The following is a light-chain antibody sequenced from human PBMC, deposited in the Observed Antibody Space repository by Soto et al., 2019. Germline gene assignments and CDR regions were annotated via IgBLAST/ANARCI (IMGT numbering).Light chain of an antibody. V-gene: IGKV3-20*01. CDR2: ASS. J-gene: IGKJ5*01. Sequence: EIVLTLSPGTLSLSKGERATLSCKTSQSRGSNFLAWYQHKPGQAPRLLIYASSNRATGIPDRFSGSASGTDFTLTINRLEPEDFAVYYCQLYGISPHFGQGTRLEIK. CDR3: QLYGISPH. CDR1: QSRGSNF.